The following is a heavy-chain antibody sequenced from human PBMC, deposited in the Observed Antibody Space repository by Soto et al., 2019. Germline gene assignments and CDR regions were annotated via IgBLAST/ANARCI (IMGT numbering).Heavy chain of an antibody. J-gene: IGHJ4*02. CDR2: IWYDGSNK. V-gene: IGHV3-33*01. Sequence: GGSLRLSCAASGFTFSSYGMHWVRQAPGKGLEWVAVIWYDGSNKYYADSVKGRFTISRDNSKNTLYLQMNSLRAEDTAVYYCASVYSSSWYSVGYWGQGTLVTVSS. CDR3: ASVYSSSWYSVGY. D-gene: IGHD6-13*01. CDR1: GFTFSSYG.